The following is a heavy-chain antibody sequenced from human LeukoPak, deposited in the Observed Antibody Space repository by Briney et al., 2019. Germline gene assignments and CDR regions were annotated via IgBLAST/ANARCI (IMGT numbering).Heavy chain of an antibody. CDR2: IIPIFGTA. J-gene: IGHJ6*02. Sequence: ASVKVSCKASGGTFSSYAISWVRQAPGQGLEWMGGIIPIFGTANYAQKFQGRVTITADESTSTAYMELSSLRSEDTAVYCCARWYRKLGYCSGGSCFGYYYGMDVWGQGTTVTVSS. D-gene: IGHD2-15*01. CDR1: GGTFSSYA. V-gene: IGHV1-69*13. CDR3: ARWYRKLGYCSGGSCFGYYYGMDV.